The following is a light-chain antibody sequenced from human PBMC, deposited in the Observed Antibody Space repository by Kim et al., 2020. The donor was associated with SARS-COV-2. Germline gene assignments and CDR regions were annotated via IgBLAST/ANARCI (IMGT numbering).Light chain of an antibody. J-gene: IGLJ3*02. CDR2: GNS. Sequence: QSVLTQPPSVSGAPGQRVTISCTGSSSNIGAGYDVHWYQQLPGAAPKLLIFGNSHRPSGVPDRFSGSKSGTSASLAITGLQAEDEADYYCQSFDSSLTWVFGGGTQLTVL. V-gene: IGLV1-40*01. CDR1: SSNIGAGYD. CDR3: QSFDSSLTWV.